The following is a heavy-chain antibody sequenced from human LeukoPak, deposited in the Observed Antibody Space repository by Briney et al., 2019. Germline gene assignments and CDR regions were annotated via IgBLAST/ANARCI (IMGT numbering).Heavy chain of an antibody. J-gene: IGHJ4*02. D-gene: IGHD3-10*01. CDR2: ISSDGSIK. CDR3: ARDLSYAGGSGPYHTSVWRY. V-gene: IGHV3-30*04. Sequence: PGGSLRLSCAASGFTFSTYALHWVRQAPGKGLDWVALISSDGSIKYFADSVKGRFTISRDNSRNMLFLLMNSLRPEDTAVYYCARDLSYAGGSGPYHTSVWRYWGQGTLVTVSS. CDR1: GFTFSTYA.